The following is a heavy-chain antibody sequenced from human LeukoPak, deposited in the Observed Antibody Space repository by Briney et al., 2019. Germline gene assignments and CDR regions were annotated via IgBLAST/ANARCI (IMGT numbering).Heavy chain of an antibody. CDR2: ISAYNVNT. D-gene: IGHD6-6*01. J-gene: IGHJ4*02. Sequence: ASVKLSCKASDYTFRNYCISWVRQAPGQGLEWMGWISAYNVNTNYPEKLQGRVTMTTDTSTSTAYMELRSLRSDDTAVYYCARDKGIAARPVFDYWGQGTLVTVSS. V-gene: IGHV1-18*01. CDR3: ARDKGIAARPVFDY. CDR1: DYTFRNYC.